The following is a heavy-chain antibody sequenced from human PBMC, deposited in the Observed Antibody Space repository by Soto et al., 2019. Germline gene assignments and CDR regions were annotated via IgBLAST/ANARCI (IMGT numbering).Heavy chain of an antibody. CDR3: ARPGSGYDILTGHYFYYYHAMDV. V-gene: IGHV3-30-3*01. Sequence: PWGSLRLSCTTSGFLFNTYAIHFFRQSPFKWLEWVAVMSHDGSNTYYADSVKGRFTISRDNSKNTLYLQMNSLRTEDTAVYYCARPGSGYDILTGHYFYYYHAMDVWGQGTTVTVSS. J-gene: IGHJ6*02. CDR1: GFLFNTYA. CDR2: MSHDGSNT. D-gene: IGHD3-9*01.